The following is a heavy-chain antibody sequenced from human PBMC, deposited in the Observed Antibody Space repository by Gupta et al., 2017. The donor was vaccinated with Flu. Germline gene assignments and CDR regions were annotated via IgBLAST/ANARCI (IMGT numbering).Heavy chain of an antibody. D-gene: IGHD6-19*01. J-gene: IGHJ6*02. CDR3: AGLPSSGWYFGNYYYYYGMDV. V-gene: IGHV4-34*01. CDR2: INHSGST. Sequence: LEWIGEINHSGSTNYNPSLKSRVTISVDTSKNQFSLKLSSVTAADTAVYYCAGLPSSGWYFGNYYYYYGMDVWGQGTTVTVSS.